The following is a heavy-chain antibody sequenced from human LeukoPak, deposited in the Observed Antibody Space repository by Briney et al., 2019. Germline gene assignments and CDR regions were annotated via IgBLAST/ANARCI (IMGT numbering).Heavy chain of an antibody. CDR1: GFTFNNYA. Sequence: GGSLRLSCAASGFTFNNYAMHWVRQAPGKGPEWVTVISYDGSNKYYADSVKGRFTISRDNSKNTLYLQMNSLRAEDTAVYYCARDSAMVRGVFYYWGHGTLVTVSS. J-gene: IGHJ4*01. D-gene: IGHD3-10*01. V-gene: IGHV3-30-3*01. CDR2: ISYDGSNK. CDR3: ARDSAMVRGVFYY.